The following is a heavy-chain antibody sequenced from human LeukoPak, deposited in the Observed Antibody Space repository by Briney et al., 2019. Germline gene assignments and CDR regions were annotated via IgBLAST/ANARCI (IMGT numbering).Heavy chain of an antibody. Sequence: GESLRLSTGSPAHTFTSSWMDWLPRAPAKRPDWVANKDLDGSKKNYVDSVKGRFTISRDNGKSSLHLQMNSLRAEDTAVYYCARGLSNGGSPYNWFGPWGQGTLVTVSS. J-gene: IGHJ5*02. CDR2: KDLDGSKK. V-gene: IGHV3-7*04. CDR3: ARGLSNGGSPYNWFGP. CDR1: AHTFTSSW. D-gene: IGHD2-8*01.